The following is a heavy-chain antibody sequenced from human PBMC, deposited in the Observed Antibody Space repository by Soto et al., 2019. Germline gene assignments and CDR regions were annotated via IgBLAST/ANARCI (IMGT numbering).Heavy chain of an antibody. V-gene: IGHV3-21*01. CDR3: TRDEGGSYDSWFHP. J-gene: IGHJ5*02. Sequence: EVKVVESGGGLVKPGGSLRLSCSFTFSMYSMNWVRQAPGKGLEWVASISSGGTYIKYADSVQGRFTISRDNAKNSVSLQMNSLRVEDTAVYFCTRDEGGSYDSWFHPWGQGTLVTVSS. CDR2: ISSGGTYI. CDR1: FTFSMYS. D-gene: IGHD1-26*01.